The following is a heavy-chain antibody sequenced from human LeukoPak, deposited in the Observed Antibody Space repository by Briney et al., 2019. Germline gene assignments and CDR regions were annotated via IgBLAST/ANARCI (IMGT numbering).Heavy chain of an antibody. D-gene: IGHD3-10*01. J-gene: IGHJ5*02. CDR1: GGSFSGYY. CDR3: AREGLNMVRGVIPKEAWGWFDP. Sequence: SETLSLTCAVYGGSFSGYYWSWIRQPPGKGLEWIGYIYYTGSTNYNPSLKSRVTMSLDTSKNQFSLKLSSVTAADTAVYYCAREGLNMVRGVIPKEAWGWFDPWGQGTLVTVSS. V-gene: IGHV4-59*01. CDR2: IYYTGST.